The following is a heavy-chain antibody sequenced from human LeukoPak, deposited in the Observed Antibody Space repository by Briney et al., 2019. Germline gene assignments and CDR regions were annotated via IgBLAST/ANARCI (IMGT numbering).Heavy chain of an antibody. D-gene: IGHD2-2*01. J-gene: IGHJ4*02. CDR3: ARDVSSYAEFDY. CDR1: GYTFTGYY. CDR2: INPNSGGT. Sequence: ASVKVSCKASGYTFTGYYMHWVRQAPGQGLEWMGRINPNSGGTNYAQKFQGRVTMTRDTSISTAYMELSRLRSDDTAVYYCARDVSSYAEFDYWGQGTLVTVSS. V-gene: IGHV1-2*06.